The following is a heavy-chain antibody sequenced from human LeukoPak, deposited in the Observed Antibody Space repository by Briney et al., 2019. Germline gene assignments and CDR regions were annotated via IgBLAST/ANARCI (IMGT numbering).Heavy chain of an antibody. CDR3: AHLLGHNRDDWFDP. J-gene: IGHJ5*02. Sequence: SAPTLVNPTQTLTLSCTFSGFSLSTTGVGVGWIRQPPGKALEWLAPIYWDDDKRYSPSLKSRLTITKDTSKNQVVLTMTNMDPVDTATYYCAHLLGHNRDDWFDPWGQGTLVTVSS. CDR2: IYWDDDK. D-gene: IGHD1-14*01. V-gene: IGHV2-5*02. CDR1: GFSLSTTGVG.